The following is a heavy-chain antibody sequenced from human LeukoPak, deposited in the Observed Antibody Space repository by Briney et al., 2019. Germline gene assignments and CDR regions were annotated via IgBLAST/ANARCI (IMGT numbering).Heavy chain of an antibody. D-gene: IGHD6-13*01. CDR1: SGSISSYY. V-gene: IGHV4-59*08. CDR2: IYYSGST. Sequence: SETLSLTCTVSSGSISSYYWSWIRQPPGKGLEWIGYIYYSGSTNYNPSLKSRVTISVDTSKNQFSLKLSSVTAADTAVYYCARRYVAAPWFDPWGQGTLVTVSS. J-gene: IGHJ5*02. CDR3: ARRYVAAPWFDP.